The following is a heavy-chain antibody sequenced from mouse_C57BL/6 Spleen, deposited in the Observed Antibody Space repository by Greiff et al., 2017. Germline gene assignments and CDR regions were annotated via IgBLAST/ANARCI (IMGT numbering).Heavy chain of an antibody. CDR2: IDPENGDT. J-gene: IGHJ3*01. V-gene: IGHV14-4*01. CDR3: LQLRPFAY. Sequence: VQLQQSGAELVRPGASVKLSCTASGFNIKDDYMHWVKQRPEQGLEWIGWIDPENGDTEYASKFQGKATITVDTASHTAYLQLSSLTSEDTAVYYCLQLRPFAYWGQGTLVTVSA. CDR1: GFNIKDDY. D-gene: IGHD3-2*02.